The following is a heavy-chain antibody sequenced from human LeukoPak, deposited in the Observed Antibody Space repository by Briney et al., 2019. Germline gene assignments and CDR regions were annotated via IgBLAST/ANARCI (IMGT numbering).Heavy chain of an antibody. D-gene: IGHD3-9*01. Sequence: TGGSLRLSCAASGFIFGDYYMSWIRQAPGKGLEWVSYISITGSTIYYADSVKGRFTISRDNAKNSLYLQMNSLRAEDTAVYYCARVDRLSGLGSYFMDVWGKGTTVTVSS. V-gene: IGHV3-11*04. CDR1: GFIFGDYY. CDR3: ARVDRLSGLGSYFMDV. CDR2: ISITGSTI. J-gene: IGHJ6*03.